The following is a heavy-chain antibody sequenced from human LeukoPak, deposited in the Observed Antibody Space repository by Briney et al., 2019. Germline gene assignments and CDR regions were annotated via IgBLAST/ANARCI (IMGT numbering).Heavy chain of an antibody. D-gene: IGHD6-19*01. CDR2: IQYNGRT. V-gene: IGHV4-59*01. Sequence: SETLSLTCTVSGGSISSYYWSWIRQPPGKGLEWIGYIQYNGRTNYNPSLKSRVTISVDTSKNQFSLRLNSVTATDTAVYYCARAGWFSTTWHFDYWGQGILVTVSS. J-gene: IGHJ4*02. CDR1: GGSISSYY. CDR3: ARAGWFSTTWHFDY.